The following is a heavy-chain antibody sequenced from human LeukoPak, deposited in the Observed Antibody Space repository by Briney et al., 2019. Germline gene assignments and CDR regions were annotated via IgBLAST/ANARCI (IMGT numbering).Heavy chain of an antibody. CDR2: IYYSGST. V-gene: IGHV4-59*01. D-gene: IGHD2-2*01. J-gene: IGHJ6*02. Sequence: PSETLPLTCTVSGGSISSYYWSWIRQPPGKGLEWIGYIYYSGSTNYNPSLKSRVTISVDTSKNQFSLKLSSVTAADTAVYYCARASLSGSTSSDYYYGMDVWGQGTTVTVSS. CDR3: ARASLSGSTSSDYYYGMDV. CDR1: GGSISSYY.